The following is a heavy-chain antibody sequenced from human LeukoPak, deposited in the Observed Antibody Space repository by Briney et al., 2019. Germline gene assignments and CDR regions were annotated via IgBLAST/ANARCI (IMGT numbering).Heavy chain of an antibody. CDR3: ARRGVVGEDI. Sequence: PSETLSLTCTVSGGSISSDDYYWGWIRQPPGKGLEWLGYIFYLGSTYYNPSLKSRVTISVDTSKNQFSLKLSSVTAADTAVYYCARRGVVGEDIWGQGTMVTVSS. D-gene: IGHD3-10*01. CDR2: IFYLGST. J-gene: IGHJ3*02. V-gene: IGHV4-30-4*08. CDR1: GGSISSDDYY.